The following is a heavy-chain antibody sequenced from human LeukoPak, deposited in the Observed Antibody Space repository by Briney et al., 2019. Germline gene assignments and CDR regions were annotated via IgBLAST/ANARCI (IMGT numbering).Heavy chain of an antibody. CDR2: IYYSGST. CDR1: GGSISSYY. V-gene: IGHV4-59*01. CDR3: ARGGYYYDSSGYWGAFDI. D-gene: IGHD3-22*01. J-gene: IGHJ3*02. Sequence: SETLSLTCTLSGGSISSYYGSCLRQPPGKGLESIGYIYYSGSTNYYASLKSRVTISVDTSKNQFSLKLSSVTAADTAVYYCARGGYYYDSSGYWGAFDIWGQGTMVTVSS.